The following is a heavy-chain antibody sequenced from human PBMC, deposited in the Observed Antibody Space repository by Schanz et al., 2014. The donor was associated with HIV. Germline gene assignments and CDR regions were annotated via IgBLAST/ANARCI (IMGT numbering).Heavy chain of an antibody. CDR3: AKSHKHDSSDYYRFYYFGMDV. CDR2: LSGSGSNI. Sequence: VQLVESGGGVVQPGRSLRLSCVASGFNFNSYGMHWVRQAPGKGLEWVSSLSGSGSNIYYADSVKGRFTISRDNSKNTLYLRMKSLRVEDTAVYYCAKSHKHDSSDYYRFYYFGMDVWGQGTTVTVSS. D-gene: IGHD6-19*01. V-gene: IGHV3-48*01. CDR1: GFNFNSYG. J-gene: IGHJ6*02.